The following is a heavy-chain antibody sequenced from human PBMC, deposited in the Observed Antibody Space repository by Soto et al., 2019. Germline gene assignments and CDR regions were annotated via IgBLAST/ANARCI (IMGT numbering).Heavy chain of an antibody. CDR3: AHGSGWLSDY. J-gene: IGHJ4*02. CDR1: GFSLSTSGVG. Sequence: QITLKESGPTLVKPTQTLTLTCTFSGFSLSTSGVGVGWIRQPPGKALVWLALLYWDDDNRYNPSLRSRLTLTKDTSKNQVVLTMTNMDPVDTATYYCAHGSGWLSDYWGQGTLVTVSS. CDR2: LYWDDDN. V-gene: IGHV2-5*02. D-gene: IGHD6-19*01.